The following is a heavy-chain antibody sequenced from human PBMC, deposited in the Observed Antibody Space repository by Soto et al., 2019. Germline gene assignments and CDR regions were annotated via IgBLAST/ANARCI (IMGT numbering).Heavy chain of an antibody. D-gene: IGHD5-18*01. V-gene: IGHV3-30*18. J-gene: IGHJ6*02. Sequence: QVQLVESGGGVVQPGRSLRLSCAASGFTFSSYGMHWVRQAPGKGLEWVAVISYDGSNKYYADSVKGRFTISRDNSKNTRYLQRNSLRAEDTAVYYCAKDHSPPQVLPPRYYYYGMDVWGQGTKVTVSS. CDR2: ISYDGSNK. CDR1: GFTFSSYG. CDR3: AKDHSPPQVLPPRYYYYGMDV.